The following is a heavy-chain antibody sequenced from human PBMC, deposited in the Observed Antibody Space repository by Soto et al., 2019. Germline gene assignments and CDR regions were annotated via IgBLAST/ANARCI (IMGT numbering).Heavy chain of an antibody. CDR3: AKATYYFWSGYYTYDS. D-gene: IGHD3-3*01. J-gene: IGHJ5*01. Sequence: GGSLRLSCAASGFTFSSYAMSWVRQAPGKGLEWVSSISGSGGSTYYADSVKGRFTISRDNSKNTLYLQMNSLRAEDTALYYCAKATYYFWSGYYTYDSWGQGTLGTVSS. CDR2: ISGSGGST. CDR1: GFTFSSYA. V-gene: IGHV3-23*01.